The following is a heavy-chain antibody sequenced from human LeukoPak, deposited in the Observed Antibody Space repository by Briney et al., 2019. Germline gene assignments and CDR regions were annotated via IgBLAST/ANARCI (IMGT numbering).Heavy chain of an antibody. D-gene: IGHD2-2*01. V-gene: IGHV1-2*02. CDR1: GYTFIDYY. Sequence: ASVKVSCKSSGYTFIDYYIHWVRQAPGQGLEWMGWINPNSGATKYAQKFQGRVSMTRDTSVNTAYMDLTNLRSDDTAIFYCARVKKLMPEFEFWGQGTLVTVSS. CDR3: ARVKKLMPEFEF. CDR2: INPNSGAT. J-gene: IGHJ4*02.